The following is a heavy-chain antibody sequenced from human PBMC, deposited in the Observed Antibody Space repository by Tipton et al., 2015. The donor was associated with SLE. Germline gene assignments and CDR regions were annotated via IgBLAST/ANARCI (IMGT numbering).Heavy chain of an antibody. J-gene: IGHJ4*02. D-gene: IGHD6-13*01. CDR3: ARNFVRIAAAGTWGGELPSNDFDY. CDR1: GASISSGGSY. Sequence: TLSLTCTVSGASISSGGSYWSWIRQYPGKGLEWIGYIYYSGTTYYNPSLKSRVTISVDTSKNQFSLKLSSVTAADTAVYYCARNFVRIAAAGTWGGELPSNDFDYWGQGTLVTVSS. CDR2: IYYSGTT. V-gene: IGHV4-31*03.